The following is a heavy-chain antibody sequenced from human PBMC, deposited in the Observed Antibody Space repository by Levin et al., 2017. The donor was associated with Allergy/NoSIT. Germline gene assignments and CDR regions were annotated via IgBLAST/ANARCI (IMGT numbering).Heavy chain of an antibody. CDR3: ARVRPGDHWFFDL. Sequence: SQTLSLTCAVSGGSISSSKWWSWVRQPPGKGLEWIGEIYHSGTTNNNPSLKSRVTISVDKSKNQFSLKLSSVTAADTAVYYCARVRPGDHWFFDLWGRGTLVTVSS. D-gene: IGHD4-17*01. J-gene: IGHJ2*01. V-gene: IGHV4-4*02. CDR1: GGSISSSKW. CDR2: IYHSGTT.